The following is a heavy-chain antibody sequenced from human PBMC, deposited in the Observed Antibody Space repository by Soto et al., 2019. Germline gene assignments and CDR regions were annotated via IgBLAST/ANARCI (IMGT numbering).Heavy chain of an antibody. Sequence: QVQLVESGGGVVQPGRSLRLSCAASGFTFSSYGMHWVRQAPGKGLEWVAVIWYDGSNKYYADSVKGRFTISRDNSKNTLYLQMSSLRAEDTAVYYCAREGEGGYDILDYWGQGTLVTVSS. J-gene: IGHJ4*02. CDR1: GFTFSSYG. D-gene: IGHD5-12*01. V-gene: IGHV3-33*01. CDR3: AREGEGGYDILDY. CDR2: IWYDGSNK.